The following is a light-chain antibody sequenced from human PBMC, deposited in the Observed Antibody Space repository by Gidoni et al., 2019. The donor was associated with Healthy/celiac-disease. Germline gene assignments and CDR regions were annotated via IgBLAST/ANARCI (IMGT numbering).Light chain of an antibody. CDR3: QQRSNWPPSLT. V-gene: IGKV3-11*01. J-gene: IGKJ4*01. Sequence: EIVLTQSPATLSLSPGERATLSCRASQSVSRYLAWYQQKPGQGPRLLIYDASNRATGIPVRFSGSGSGTDFTLTISSLEPEDSAIYYCQQRSNWPPSLTFGGGTKVEIK. CDR2: DAS. CDR1: QSVSRY.